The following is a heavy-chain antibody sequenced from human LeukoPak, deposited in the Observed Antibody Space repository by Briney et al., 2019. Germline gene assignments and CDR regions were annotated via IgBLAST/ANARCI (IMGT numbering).Heavy chain of an antibody. J-gene: IGHJ4*02. CDR2: ITSSGIST. V-gene: IGHV3-23*01. CDR1: GFTFSAYA. CDR3: AREHFDFDY. D-gene: IGHD2/OR15-2a*01. Sequence: PAESLRLSCEASGFTFSAYATTWVRPPPGKGLEWVSEITSSGISTYYADSVKGRCTISRNNSKNTLYLQMNSLRAEDTAVYYCAREHFDFDYWGQGTLVTVSS.